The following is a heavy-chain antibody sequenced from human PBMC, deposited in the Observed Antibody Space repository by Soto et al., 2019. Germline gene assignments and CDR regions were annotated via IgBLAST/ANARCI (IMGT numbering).Heavy chain of an antibody. J-gene: IGHJ6*03. CDR2: IIPVIDIA. Sequence: GASVKVSCKASGYTFSSSAMHWVRQAPGQSLEWMGRIIPVIDIADYARRLQGRVTITADTSTSTAYMELSSLRSEDTAVYYCASLLCSGGSCYSWYYYYMDVWGKGTTVTVS. CDR1: GYTFSSSA. V-gene: IGHV1-69*04. D-gene: IGHD2-15*01. CDR3: ASLLCSGGSCYSWYYYYMDV.